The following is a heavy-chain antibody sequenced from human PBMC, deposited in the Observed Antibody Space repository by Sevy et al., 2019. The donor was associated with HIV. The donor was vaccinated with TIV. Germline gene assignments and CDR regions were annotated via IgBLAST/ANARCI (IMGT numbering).Heavy chain of an antibody. CDR2: IYYTGST. CDR1: GGSISTYY. D-gene: IGHD5-12*01. Sequence: SETLSLTCTVSGGSISTYYWSWIRQPPGKGLEYIGYIYYTGSTNYNPSLKSRVPISVDTSKNQFSLNLRSVTAVDTAVYYCARAPPVRSGDDSLNWFDPWGQGTLVTVSS. V-gene: IGHV4-59*01. J-gene: IGHJ5*02. CDR3: ARAPPVRSGDDSLNWFDP.